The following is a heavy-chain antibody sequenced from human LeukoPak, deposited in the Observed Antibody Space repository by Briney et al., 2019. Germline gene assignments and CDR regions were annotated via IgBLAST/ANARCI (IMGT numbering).Heavy chain of an antibody. CDR2: ISWDGGST. D-gene: IGHD4-17*01. J-gene: IGHJ4*02. CDR1: GFIFDDYT. V-gene: IGHV3-43*01. Sequence: GGSLRLSCAASGFIFDDYTMHWVRQAPGKGLEWVSLISWDGGSTYYADSVKGRFTISRDNSKNSLYLQMNSLRTEDTALYYCAKDIGGGDLLDYWGQGTLVTVSS. CDR3: AKDIGGGDLLDY.